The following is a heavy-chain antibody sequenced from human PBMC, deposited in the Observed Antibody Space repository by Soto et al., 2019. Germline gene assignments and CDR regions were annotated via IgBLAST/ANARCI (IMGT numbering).Heavy chain of an antibody. Sequence: PGGSPSLSCPATCFSDSSNYMCCDPPDTGKGLEWVSVIYSGGSTYYADSVKGRFTISRDNSKNTLYLQMNSLRAEDTAVYYCARERYTTTRYMDVWGKGTTVTVSS. CDR2: IYSGGST. J-gene: IGHJ6*03. CDR3: ARERYTTTRYMDV. V-gene: IGHV3-66*01. D-gene: IGHD5-18*01. CDR1: CFSDSSNY.